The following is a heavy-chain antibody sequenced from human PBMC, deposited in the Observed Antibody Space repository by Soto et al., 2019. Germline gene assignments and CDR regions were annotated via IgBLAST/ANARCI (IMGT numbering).Heavy chain of an antibody. Sequence: GESLKISCAASGFTFSSYGMTWVRQAPGKGLEWVSFSSATGAGTYYADSVKGRFTISRDNSKNTLYLQMTSLRADDTAVYYCAKDRRAGGNYGFYSDFWGQGALVTVSS. CDR1: GFTFSSYG. D-gene: IGHD1-7*01. CDR3: AKDRRAGGNYGFYSDF. J-gene: IGHJ4*02. CDR2: SSATGAGT. V-gene: IGHV3-23*01.